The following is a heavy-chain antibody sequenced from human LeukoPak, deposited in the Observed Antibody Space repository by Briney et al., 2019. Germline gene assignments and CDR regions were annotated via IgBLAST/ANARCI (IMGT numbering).Heavy chain of an antibody. Sequence: GGSLRLSSAASGFTFRSYWMSWIRQSPGKELLWVSRIHGDGGDTSYADSVKGRFTISRDNAKNTLYLQMDGLTAEDTAVYYRARRLYYDTAGSPFDLWGQGTLVIVSS. J-gene: IGHJ4*02. CDR1: GFTFRSYW. CDR3: ARRLYYDTAGSPFDL. CDR2: IHGDGGDT. D-gene: IGHD3-22*01. V-gene: IGHV3-74*01.